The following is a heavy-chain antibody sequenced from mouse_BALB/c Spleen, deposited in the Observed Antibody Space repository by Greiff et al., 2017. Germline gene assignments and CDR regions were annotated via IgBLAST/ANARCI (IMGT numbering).Heavy chain of an antibody. CDR2: ISDGGSYT. D-gene: IGHD4-1*01. J-gene: IGHJ3*01. CDR1: GFTFSDYY. CDR3: ARSPRDWDPLFAY. V-gene: IGHV5-4*02. Sequence: EVKLVESGGGLVKPGGSLKLSCAASGFTFSDYYMYWVRQTPEKRLEWVATISDGGSYTYYPDSVKGRFTISRDNAKNNLYLQMSSLTSEDSAVYYCARSPRDWDPLFAYWGQGTLVTVSA.